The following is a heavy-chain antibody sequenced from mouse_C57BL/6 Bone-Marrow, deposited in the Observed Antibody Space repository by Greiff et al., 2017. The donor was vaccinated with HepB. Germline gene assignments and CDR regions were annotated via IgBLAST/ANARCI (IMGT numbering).Heavy chain of an antibody. CDR2: INPSSGYT. V-gene: IGHV1-4*01. J-gene: IGHJ3*01. CDR3: ARILYYDYDGWFAY. D-gene: IGHD2-4*01. Sequence: QVQLQQSGAELARPGASVKMSCKASGYTFTSYTMHWVKQRPGQGLEWIGYINPSSGYTKYNQKFKDKATLTADKSSSTAYMQLSSLTSEDSAVYYCARILYYDYDGWFAYWGQGTLVTVSA. CDR1: GYTFTSYT.